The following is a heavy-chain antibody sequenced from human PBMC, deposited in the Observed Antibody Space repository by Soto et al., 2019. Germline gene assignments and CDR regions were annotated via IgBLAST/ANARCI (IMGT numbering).Heavy chain of an antibody. CDR1: RGSFSGYY. Sequence: PSETLSHTCAVDRGSFSGYYWWWIRQHPGKGSSRIGEINHSGSTNYNPSLKSRVTISVDTSKNQFSLKMTSVAAADTAMYYCARGIAMNLVVHSDASGKYYFDSWGQGTLVTGSS. CDR2: INHSGST. V-gene: IGHV4-34*01. CDR3: ARGIAMNLVVHSDASGKYYFDS. D-gene: IGHD2-21*01. J-gene: IGHJ4*02.